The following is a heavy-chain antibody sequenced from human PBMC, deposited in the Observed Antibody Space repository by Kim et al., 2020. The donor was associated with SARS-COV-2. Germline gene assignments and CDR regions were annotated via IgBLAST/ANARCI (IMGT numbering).Heavy chain of an antibody. J-gene: IGHJ6*02. D-gene: IGHD5-12*01. CDR3: AGETWIPNYYYYYGMDV. CDR2: IKQDGSEK. CDR1: GFTFSSNW. V-gene: IGHV3-7*01. Sequence: GGSLRLSCAASGFTFSSNWMSWVRQAPGKGLEWVANIKQDGSEKYYVDSVKGRFTISRDNAKNSLYLQMNSLRAEDTAVYYCAGETWIPNYYYYYGMDVWGRAAKLTDCS.